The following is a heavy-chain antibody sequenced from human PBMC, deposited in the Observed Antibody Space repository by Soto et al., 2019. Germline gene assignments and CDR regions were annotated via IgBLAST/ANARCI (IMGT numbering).Heavy chain of an antibody. D-gene: IGHD2-15*01. CDR2: ISGSGGST. V-gene: IGHV3-23*01. J-gene: IGHJ5*02. CDR1: GFTFSSYA. CDR3: ARDRRSDRGNWFGP. Sequence: GGSLRLSCAASGFTFSSYAMSWVRQAPGKGLEWVSAISGSGGSTYYADSVKGRFTISRDNSKDILYLQMNSLRAEDTALYYCARDRRSDRGNWFGPWGQGIPVTVSS.